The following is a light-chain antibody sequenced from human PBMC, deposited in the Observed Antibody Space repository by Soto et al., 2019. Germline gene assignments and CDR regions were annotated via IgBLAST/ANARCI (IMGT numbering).Light chain of an antibody. V-gene: IGKV1-17*01. J-gene: IGKJ1*01. CDR3: LQNNSYTRT. CDR1: QGIGKD. CDR2: AAS. Sequence: DIQRTQSPSSLAVSVGDRVTITSRPSQGIGKDLGWYQQAPGKAPKGXIYAASSLLSGVPSRFSGSGAETEFTLTISSLQPEDVATYYCLQNNSYTRTFGQGTKVDI.